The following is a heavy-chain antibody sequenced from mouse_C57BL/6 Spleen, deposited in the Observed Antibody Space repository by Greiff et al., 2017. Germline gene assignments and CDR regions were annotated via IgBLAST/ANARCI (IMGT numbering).Heavy chain of an antibody. CDR1: GYTFTSYW. V-gene: IGHV1-72*01. CDR2: IDPNSGGT. J-gene: IGHJ3*01. Sequence: QVQLQQPGAELVKPGASVKLSCKASGYTFTSYWMHWVKQRPGRGLEWIGRIDPNSGGTKYNEKFKSKATLTVDKPSSTAYMQLSSLTSEDSAVEYCARLPYGYDGAWFAYWGQGTLVTVSA. CDR3: ARLPYGYDGAWFAY. D-gene: IGHD2-2*01.